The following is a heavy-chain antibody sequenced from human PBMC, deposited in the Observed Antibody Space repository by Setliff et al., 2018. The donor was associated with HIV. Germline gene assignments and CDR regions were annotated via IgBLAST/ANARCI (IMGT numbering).Heavy chain of an antibody. CDR2: IYPGDSDT. CDR3: ARLEGCSNGVCYRFSD. Sequence: GESLKISCKASGYSFTNYWIGWVRQMPGKGLEWMTIIYPGDSDTRYGPSFRGQVTISADKSITTAYLQWSSLKASDTAMYFCARLEGCSNGVCYRFSDWGQGTLVTVSS. CDR1: GYSFTNYW. V-gene: IGHV5-51*01. D-gene: IGHD2-8*01. J-gene: IGHJ4*02.